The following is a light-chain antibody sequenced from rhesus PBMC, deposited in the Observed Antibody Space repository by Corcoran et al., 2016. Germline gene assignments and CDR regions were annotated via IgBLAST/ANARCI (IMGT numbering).Light chain of an antibody. J-gene: IGKJ4*01. CDR3: QQYYDYPPT. Sequence: DIQMTQSPSALSASVGDRVTISCRASQNIYTNLAWYQQKPGKAPKVLIYAVSSLQTGTPSRFSGSGSGTDFTLTISSLQPEDSATYSCQQYYDYPPTFGGGTKVEI. CDR2: AVS. CDR1: QNIYTN. V-gene: IGKV1-44*03.